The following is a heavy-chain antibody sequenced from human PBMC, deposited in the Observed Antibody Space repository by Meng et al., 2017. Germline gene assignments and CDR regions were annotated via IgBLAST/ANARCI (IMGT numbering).Heavy chain of an antibody. Sequence: GGSLRLSCAASGFTFSNYAMNWVRQAPGKGLEWVSAISSSGDNTHYADSVKGRFTISRDNSKNTFYLQMNSLRAEDTAVYYCAKNLGSIFILTDAFDIWGKG. CDR2: ISSSGDNT. J-gene: IGHJ3*02. V-gene: IGHV3-23*01. CDR1: GFTFSNYA. CDR3: AKNLGSIFILTDAFDI. D-gene: IGHD2/OR15-2a*01.